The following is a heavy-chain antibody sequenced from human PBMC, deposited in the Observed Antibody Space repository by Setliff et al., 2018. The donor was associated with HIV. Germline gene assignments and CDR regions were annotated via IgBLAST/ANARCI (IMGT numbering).Heavy chain of an antibody. D-gene: IGHD3-9*01. Sequence: SVKVSCKASGGTFSRLAISWVRQAPGQGLEWMGGIIPIYGTVNYAQKFQGRVTITADESTTTAYMELSSLRSEDTAVYYCATSPRGAYYDILTGLPRGYFDPWGQGTQVTVSS. J-gene: IGHJ5*02. CDR3: ATSPRGAYYDILTGLPRGYFDP. CDR2: IIPIYGTV. CDR1: GGTFSRLA. V-gene: IGHV1-69*13.